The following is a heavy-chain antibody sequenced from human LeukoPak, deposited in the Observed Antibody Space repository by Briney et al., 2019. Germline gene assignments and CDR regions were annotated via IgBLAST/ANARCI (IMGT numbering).Heavy chain of an antibody. CDR3: ARDSVVITTHFDY. D-gene: IGHD3-22*01. CDR1: GFTFDDYG. Sequence: GGSLRLSCAASGFTFDDYGMRWVRQAPGKGLEWVSGINWNGGGTGYADSVKGRFTISRDNAKNSLYLQMNSLRAEDTASYYCARDSVVITTHFDYWGQGTLVTVSS. CDR2: INWNGGGT. V-gene: IGHV3-20*04. J-gene: IGHJ4*02.